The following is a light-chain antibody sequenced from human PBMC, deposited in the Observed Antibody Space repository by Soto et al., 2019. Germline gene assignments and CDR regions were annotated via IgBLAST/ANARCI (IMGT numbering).Light chain of an antibody. CDR1: ERIYSAY. J-gene: IGKJ5*01. CDR2: GTS. V-gene: IGKV3-20*01. CDR3: QQYGNSPIT. Sequence: EIVLTQYPVILSLSPGERVTLSCRASERIYSAYLGWYQQKPGQAPRLLIYGTSSRATGIPDRFSGSGSGTDFTLTISRLEPEDFAVYYCQQYGNSPITFGQGTRLEIK.